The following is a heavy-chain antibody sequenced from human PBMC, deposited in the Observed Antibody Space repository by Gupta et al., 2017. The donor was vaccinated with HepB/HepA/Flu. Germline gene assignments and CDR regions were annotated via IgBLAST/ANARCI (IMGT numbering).Heavy chain of an antibody. CDR3: ARQPRNGYLWYFDN. V-gene: IGHV4-59*08. CDR1: NGSINNYY. Sequence: QVQLQESGPGLVKPSETLSLTCAVSNGSINNYYWSWIRQPPGKGLEWIGYVYYTGSTNYNPSLKSRVTIQVETSKNQFSLKLSSVTAADTAVYYCARQPRNGYLWYFDNWGQGTLVTGSS. J-gene: IGHJ4*02. D-gene: IGHD5-24*01. CDR2: VYYTGST.